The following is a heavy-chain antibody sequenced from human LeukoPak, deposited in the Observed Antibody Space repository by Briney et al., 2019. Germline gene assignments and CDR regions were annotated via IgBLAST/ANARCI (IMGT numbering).Heavy chain of an antibody. V-gene: IGHV3-21*01. Sequence: GGSLRLSCAASGFTFSSYSMNWVRQAPGKGLEWVSSISSTSSYIYYADSVKGRFTISRDNAKNPLYLQMNSLRAEDTAVYYCARDRYSSGWFLFGYWGQGTLVTVSS. CDR2: ISSTSSYI. J-gene: IGHJ4*02. D-gene: IGHD6-19*01. CDR3: ARDRYSSGWFLFGY. CDR1: GFTFSSYS.